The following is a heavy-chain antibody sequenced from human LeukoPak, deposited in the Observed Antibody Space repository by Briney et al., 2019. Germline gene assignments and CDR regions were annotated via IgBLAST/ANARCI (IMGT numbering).Heavy chain of an antibody. D-gene: IGHD1/OR15-1a*01. V-gene: IGHV1-2*02. CDR1: GYIFIGYY. CDR3: ARGASTRRTYTHFDY. J-gene: IGHJ4*02. CDR2: INPNSGGT. Sequence: GASVKVSCKASGYIFIGYYIHWVRQAPGQGLEWMGWINPNSGGTNYAQKFQGRVTMTRDTSISTAYIELSRLRSDETAVFYCARGASTRRTYTHFDYWGQGTLVTVSS.